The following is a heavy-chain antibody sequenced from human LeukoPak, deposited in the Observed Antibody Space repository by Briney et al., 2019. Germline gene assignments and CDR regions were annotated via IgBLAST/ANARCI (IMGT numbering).Heavy chain of an antibody. CDR3: ARAPYYYGSGSYLGY. J-gene: IGHJ4*02. CDR2: IIPILGIA. Sequence: SVKLSCKASGGTFSSYAISWVRQAPGQGLEWMGRIIPILGIANYAQKFQGRVTITADKSTSTAYMELGSLRSEDTAVYYCARAPYYYGSGSYLGYWGQGTLVTVSS. CDR1: GGTFSSYA. D-gene: IGHD3-10*01. V-gene: IGHV1-69*04.